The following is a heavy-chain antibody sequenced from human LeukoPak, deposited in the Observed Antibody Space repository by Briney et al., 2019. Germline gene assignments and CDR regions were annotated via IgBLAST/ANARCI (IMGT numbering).Heavy chain of an antibody. V-gene: IGHV4-34*01. D-gene: IGHD3-9*01. CDR1: GGSFSGYY. CDR3: ARATLTILRYFVPHQYWFDP. J-gene: IGHJ5*02. Sequence: SETLSLTCAVYGGSFSGYYWSWIRQPPGKGLEWIGEINRSGSTNYNPSLKSRVTISVDTSKNQFSLKLSSVTAADTAVYYCARATLTILRYFVPHQYWFDPWGQGTLVTVSS. CDR2: INRSGST.